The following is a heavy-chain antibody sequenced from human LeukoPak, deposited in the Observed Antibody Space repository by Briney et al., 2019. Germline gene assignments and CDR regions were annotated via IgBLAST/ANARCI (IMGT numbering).Heavy chain of an antibody. J-gene: IGHJ4*02. V-gene: IGHV4-59*06. D-gene: IGHD2-2*01. CDR3: ARTSYCSSTSCYFFDY. CDR2: IYYSGST. Sequence: SETLSLTCTVSGGSISSYYWSWIRQPPGKGLEWIGYIYYSGSTYYNPSLKSRVTISVDMSKKQFSLKLSSVTAADTAVYYCARTSYCSSTSCYFFDYWGQGTLVTVSS. CDR1: GGSISSYY.